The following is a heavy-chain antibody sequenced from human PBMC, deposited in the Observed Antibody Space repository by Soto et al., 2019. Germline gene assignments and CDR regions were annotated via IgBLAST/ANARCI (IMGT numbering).Heavy chain of an antibody. V-gene: IGHV1-18*01. Sequence: ASVKVSCKASGYTFTSYGISWVRQAPGQGLEWMGWISAYNGNTNYAQKLQGRVTMTTDTSTSTAYMELRSLRSDDTAVYYCAREPPVLSGTYGMDVWGQGTTVTVSS. CDR3: AREPPVLSGTYGMDV. J-gene: IGHJ6*02. CDR1: GYTFTSYG. CDR2: ISAYNGNT. D-gene: IGHD3-10*01.